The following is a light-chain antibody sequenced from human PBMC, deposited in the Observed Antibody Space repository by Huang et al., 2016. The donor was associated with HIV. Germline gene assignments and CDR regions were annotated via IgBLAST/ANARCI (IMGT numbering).Light chain of an antibody. CDR2: LGA. V-gene: IGKV2-28*01. CDR1: QSLLTSNGHNY. Sequence: IVMVQSPASLSVPPGEVASRTCRSSQSLLTSNGHNYLDWYWQKPGQSPQLLIYLGAIRASGVPDRFSVRGSGTDFTLRINRVEAGDVGIDYCMQGLQTWTFGQGTKVEI. CDR3: MQGLQTWT. J-gene: IGKJ1*01.